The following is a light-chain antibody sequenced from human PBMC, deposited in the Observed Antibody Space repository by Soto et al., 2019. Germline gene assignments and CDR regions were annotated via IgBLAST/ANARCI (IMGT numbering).Light chain of an antibody. CDR2: DAS. CDR3: QQRSNWQIT. V-gene: IGKV3-11*01. J-gene: IGKJ3*01. Sequence: EIVLTQSPATLSLSPGERATLSCRASQSVSSYLAWYQQKPGQAPRLLIYDASNRATGIPARFSGSGSGTDFTLNISSLEPEDFAVYYCQQRSNWQITFGPGTKVDIK. CDR1: QSVSSY.